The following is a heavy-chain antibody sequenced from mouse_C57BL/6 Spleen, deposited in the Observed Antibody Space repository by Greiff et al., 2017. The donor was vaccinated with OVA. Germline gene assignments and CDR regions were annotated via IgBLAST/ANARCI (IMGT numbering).Heavy chain of an antibody. D-gene: IGHD3-2*02. CDR2: IDPENGDT. J-gene: IGHJ4*01. CDR3: TTTAQTHYYAMDY. CDR1: GFNIKDDY. V-gene: IGHV14-4*01. Sequence: VQLQQSGAELVRPGASVKLSCTASGFNIKDDYMHWVKQRPEQGLEWIGWIDPENGDTEYASKFQGKATITADTSSNTAYLQLSSLTSEDTAVYYCTTTAQTHYYAMDYWGQGTSVTVSS.